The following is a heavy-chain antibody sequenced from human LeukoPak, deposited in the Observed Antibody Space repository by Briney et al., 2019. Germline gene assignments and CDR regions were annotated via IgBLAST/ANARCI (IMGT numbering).Heavy chain of an antibody. CDR3: ARLRYSSSSAFDY. Sequence: SETLSLTCTVSGGSISSRSYYWGWIRQPPGTGLEWIGSIYYSGSTYYNPSLKSRVTISVDTSKNQFSLKLSSVTAADTAVYYCARLRYSSSSAFDYWGQGTLVTVSS. CDR2: IYYSGST. D-gene: IGHD6-6*01. V-gene: IGHV4-39*07. CDR1: GGSISSRSYY. J-gene: IGHJ4*02.